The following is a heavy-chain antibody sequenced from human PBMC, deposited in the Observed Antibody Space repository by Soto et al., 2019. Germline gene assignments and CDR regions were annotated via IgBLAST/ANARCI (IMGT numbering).Heavy chain of an antibody. D-gene: IGHD3-16*01. CDR3: ARGGPRYMDV. CDR1: GFTFTHYS. V-gene: IGHV3-48*01. Sequence: GGSLRLSCAASGFTFTHYSMNWVRQTPGKGLEWVSYISGSSTTIYYADSVEGRFTISRDNAKNSLYLQMNSLRAEDTAVYYCARGGPRYMDVWGKGTTVTVSS. J-gene: IGHJ6*03. CDR2: ISGSSTTI.